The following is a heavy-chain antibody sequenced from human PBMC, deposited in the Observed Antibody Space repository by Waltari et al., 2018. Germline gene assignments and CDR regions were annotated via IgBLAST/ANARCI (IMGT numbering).Heavy chain of an antibody. Sequence: QVQLQESGPGLVKPSETLSLTCTVSGYSISSGFYWCWIRQPPGKGLEWVGRIYHSGSTYYNPSLKSRVTISVDTSKNQFSLKVSSVTAADTAVYYCARRGSSSWYFDYWGQGTLVTVSS. CDR3: ARRGSSSWYFDY. D-gene: IGHD6-13*01. CDR2: IYHSGST. CDR1: GYSISSGFY. V-gene: IGHV4-38-2*02. J-gene: IGHJ4*02.